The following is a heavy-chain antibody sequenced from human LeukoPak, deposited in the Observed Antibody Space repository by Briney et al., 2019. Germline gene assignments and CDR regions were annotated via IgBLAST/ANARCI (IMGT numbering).Heavy chain of an antibody. CDR3: ARGLRYFDWSTYAFDI. CDR2: IYYSGST. Sequence: KPSETLSLTCTVSGGSISSYYWSWIRQPPGKGLEWIGYIYYSGSTNYNPSLKSRVTISVDTSKNQFSLKLSSVTAADTAVYYCARGLRYFDWSTYAFDIWGQGTMVTVSS. J-gene: IGHJ3*02. D-gene: IGHD3-9*01. V-gene: IGHV4-59*01. CDR1: GGSISSYY.